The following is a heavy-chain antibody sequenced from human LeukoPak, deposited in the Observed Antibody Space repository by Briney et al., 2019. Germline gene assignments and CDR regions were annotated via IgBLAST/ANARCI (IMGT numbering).Heavy chain of an antibody. CDR3: AKTVADSSGHDAFDI. CDR1: GFTFDDYA. CDR2: ISWNSGST. D-gene: IGHD3-22*01. J-gene: IGHJ3*02. Sequence: GGSLRLSCAASGFTFDDYAMHWVRQAPGKGLEWVSVISWNSGSTGYADSVKGRFTISRDNAKNSLYLQMNSLSAEDTALYYCAKTVADSSGHDAFDIWGQGTMVTVSS. V-gene: IGHV3-9*01.